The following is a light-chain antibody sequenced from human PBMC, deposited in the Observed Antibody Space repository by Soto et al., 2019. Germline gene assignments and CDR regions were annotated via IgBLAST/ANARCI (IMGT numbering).Light chain of an antibody. V-gene: IGKV3-11*01. Sequence: EIVLTQSPATLSLSPGERATLSCRASQSVSSYLAWYPQKPGQAPRLLIYDASNRATGIPDRFSGSGSGTDSTLTISSLEPEDFAVYYYQQRSNWPPYTFGQGTKLEIK. CDR1: QSVSSY. CDR2: DAS. J-gene: IGKJ2*01. CDR3: QQRSNWPPYT.